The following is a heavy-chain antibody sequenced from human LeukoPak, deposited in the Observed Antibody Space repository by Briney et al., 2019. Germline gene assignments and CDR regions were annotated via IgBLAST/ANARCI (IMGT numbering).Heavy chain of an antibody. CDR1: GGSIKNYY. CDR3: ARHRSDCRRKNGVNWWDP. V-gene: IGHV4-59*01. J-gene: IGHJ5*02. CDR2: IYFGGTT. Sequence: PSETLSLTRSVSGGSIKNYYWSSVRQPPGKGLEWLGNIYFGGTTDYNSSLKSRLTISVDTFKNQLSLNLQSVTAADTATYYCARHRSDCRRKNGVNWWDPWGQGTLVTVSS. D-gene: IGHD2-15*01.